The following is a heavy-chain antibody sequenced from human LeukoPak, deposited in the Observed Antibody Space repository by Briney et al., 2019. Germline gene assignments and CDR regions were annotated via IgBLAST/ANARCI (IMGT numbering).Heavy chain of an antibody. CDR3: ARPSDSGWYHPHFDY. Sequence: ASVKVSCKASGYTFTGYYMHWVRQAPGQGLEWMGWINPNSGGTNYAQKFQGRVTMTRDTSISTAYMELSRLRSDDTAVYYCARPSDSGWYHPHFDYWGQGTLVTVSS. J-gene: IGHJ4*02. CDR2: INPNSGGT. CDR1: GYTFTGYY. D-gene: IGHD6-19*01. V-gene: IGHV1-2*02.